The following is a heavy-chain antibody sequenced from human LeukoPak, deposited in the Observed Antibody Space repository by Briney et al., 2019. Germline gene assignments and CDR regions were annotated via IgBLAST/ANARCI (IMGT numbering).Heavy chain of an antibody. V-gene: IGHV3-21*01. CDR3: ARGPSGGNGFPY. D-gene: IGHD2-15*01. CDR1: GFTFSSYS. Sequence: GGSLRLSCAASGFTFSSYSMNWVRQAPGKGLEWVSSISSSSSYIYYADSVKGRFTISRDNAKNSLYLQMNSLRAVDTAVYYCARGPSGGNGFPYWGLGTLVTVSS. J-gene: IGHJ4*02. CDR2: ISSSSSYI.